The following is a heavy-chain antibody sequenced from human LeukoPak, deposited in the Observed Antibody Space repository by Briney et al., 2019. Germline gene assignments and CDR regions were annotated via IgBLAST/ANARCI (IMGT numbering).Heavy chain of an antibody. D-gene: IGHD3-3*01. CDR3: VGAFGVVPFDY. J-gene: IGHJ4*02. CDR1: GGTFSSYA. CDR2: IIPIFGTA. Sequence: SVKVSCKASGGTFSSYAISWVRQAPRQGLEWMGGIIPIFGTANYAQKFQGRVTITADESTSTAYMELSSLRSEDTAVYYCVGAFGVVPFDYWGQGTLVTVSS. V-gene: IGHV1-69*13.